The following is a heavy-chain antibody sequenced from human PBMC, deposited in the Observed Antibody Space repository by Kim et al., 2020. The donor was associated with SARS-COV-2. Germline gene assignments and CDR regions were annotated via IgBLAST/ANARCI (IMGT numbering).Heavy chain of an antibody. D-gene: IGHD3-10*01. CDR2: ISYDGSNK. CDR1: GFTFSGYA. Sequence: GGSLRLSCAASGFTFSGYAMHWVRQAPGKGLEWVAVISYDGSNKYYADSVKGRFTISRDNSKNTLYLQMNSLRAEDTAVYYCARDSYAHYYGSGSQTDY. J-gene: IGHJ4*01. CDR3: ARDSYAHYYGSGSQTDY. V-gene: IGHV3-30*04.